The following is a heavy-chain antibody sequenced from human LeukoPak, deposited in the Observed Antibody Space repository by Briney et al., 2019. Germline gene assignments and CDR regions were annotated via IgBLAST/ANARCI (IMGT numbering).Heavy chain of an antibody. J-gene: IGHJ6*03. CDR3: AKESDFWSGTAMDV. D-gene: IGHD3-3*01. V-gene: IGHV3-30*02. Sequence: GGSLRLSCVASGFTVSNNALTWFRQAPGKGLEWVAFIRYDGSNKYYADSVKGRFTISRDNSKNTLYLQMNSLRAEDTAVYYCAKESDFWSGTAMDVWGKGTTVTVSS. CDR2: IRYDGSNK. CDR1: GFTVSNNA.